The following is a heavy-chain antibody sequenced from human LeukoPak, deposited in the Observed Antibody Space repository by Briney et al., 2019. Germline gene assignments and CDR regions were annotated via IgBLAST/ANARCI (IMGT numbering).Heavy chain of an antibody. Sequence: GGSLRLSCATSGFTFSSYWMSWVRQAPGKGLEWVANINKDGGEKYYVDSVKGRFTISRDNAKNSLYLQMNSLRADDTAVYYCVKDSPPRYSGSPPAYWGQGTLVTVSS. D-gene: IGHD1-26*01. J-gene: IGHJ4*02. CDR1: GFTFSSYW. V-gene: IGHV3-7*03. CDR2: INKDGGEK. CDR3: VKDSPPRYSGSPPAY.